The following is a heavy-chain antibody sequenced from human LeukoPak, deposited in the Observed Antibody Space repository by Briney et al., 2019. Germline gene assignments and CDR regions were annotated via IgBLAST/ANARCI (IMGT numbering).Heavy chain of an antibody. CDR2: ITGSGGIT. V-gene: IGHV3-23*01. Sequence: GGSLRLSCVASGFTFSNYAMNWVRQAPGKGLEWVSAITGSGGITYYADSVKGRFTISRDNSKNTLYLQMNSLRAEDTAVYYCAKWGDYDVLTGYYDPDYWGQGTLVTVSS. CDR1: GFTFSNYA. CDR3: AKWGDYDVLTGYYDPDY. J-gene: IGHJ4*02. D-gene: IGHD3-9*01.